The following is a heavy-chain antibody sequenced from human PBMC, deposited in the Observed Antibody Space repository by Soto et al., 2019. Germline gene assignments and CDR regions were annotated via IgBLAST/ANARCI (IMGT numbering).Heavy chain of an antibody. D-gene: IGHD6-6*01. CDR2: IYYSGST. J-gene: IGHJ4*02. V-gene: IGHV4-31*03. CDR3: AVTDEYSSSPADFDY. Sequence: SETLSLTCTVSGGSISSGGYYWSWIRQHPGKGLEWIGYIYYSGSTYYNPSLKSRVTISVDTSKNQFSLKLSSVTAADTAVYYCAVTDEYSSSPADFDYWGQGTLVTVSS. CDR1: GGSISSGGYY.